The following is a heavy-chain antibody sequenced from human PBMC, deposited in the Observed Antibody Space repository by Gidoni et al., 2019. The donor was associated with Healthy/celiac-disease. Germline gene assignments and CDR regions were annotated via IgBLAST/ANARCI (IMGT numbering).Heavy chain of an antibody. CDR2: ISYDGSNK. J-gene: IGHJ6*02. CDR1: GFTFSRYG. V-gene: IGHV3-30*18. Sequence: QVQLVESGGGVVQPGRSLRLSCAASGFTFSRYGMLWVRQAPGKGLEWVAVISYDGSNKYYADSVKGRFTISRDNSKNTLYLQMNSLRAEDTAVYYCAKDPNPSRYYYYGMDVWGQGTTVTVSS. CDR3: AKDPNPSRYYYYGMDV.